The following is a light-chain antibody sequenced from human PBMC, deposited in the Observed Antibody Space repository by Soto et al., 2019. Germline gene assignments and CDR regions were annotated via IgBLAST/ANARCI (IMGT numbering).Light chain of an antibody. CDR2: KAA. J-gene: IGKJ1*01. V-gene: IGKV1-5*03. CDR3: QHNTSYSEA. CDR1: QTISSW. Sequence: DIQMTQSPSTLSGSVGDRVTITCRASQTISSWLAGYQQKPVKAPKLLIYKAATLKSGVPSRFSGSGSGTTYTLTISSMHADDYASHYYQHNTSYSEAFGPGTKVERK.